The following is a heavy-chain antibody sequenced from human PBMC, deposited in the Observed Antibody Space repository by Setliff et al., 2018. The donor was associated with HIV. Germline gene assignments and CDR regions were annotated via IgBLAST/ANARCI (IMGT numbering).Heavy chain of an antibody. CDR1: GYSISSGYY. CDR2: LFYGGST. J-gene: IGHJ4*02. D-gene: IGHD3-22*01. Sequence: SETLSLTCAVSGYSISSGYYWGWIRQPPGKGLEWIGSLFYGGSTHYTPSLKSRVSIPVDTSKNQFSLRLSSVTAADTAVYYCARFDDNGYWVDLWGQGTLVTVSS. CDR3: ARFDDNGYWVDL. V-gene: IGHV4-38-2*01.